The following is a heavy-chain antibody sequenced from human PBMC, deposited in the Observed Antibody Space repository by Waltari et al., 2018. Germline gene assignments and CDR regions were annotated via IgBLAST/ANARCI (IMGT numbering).Heavy chain of an antibody. CDR2: IYYGGDT. D-gene: IGHD3-9*01. V-gene: IGHV4-39*07. Sequence: QLQLQESGPGLVKPSETLSLTCTVSGDSVGDSSFYWALIRQPPGKGLEWIGTIYYGGDTYYNPSLTSRVTISVDTSKNHFSMKLTSLTAADTAVYYCAREYTGYLRLDPWGQGTLVTVSS. J-gene: IGHJ5*02. CDR3: AREYTGYLRLDP. CDR1: GDSVGDSSFY.